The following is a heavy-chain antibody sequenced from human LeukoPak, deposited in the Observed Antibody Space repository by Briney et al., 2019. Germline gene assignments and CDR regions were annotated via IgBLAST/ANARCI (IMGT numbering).Heavy chain of an antibody. D-gene: IGHD6-13*01. CDR1: GGTFSSYA. CDR2: IIPILGIA. J-gene: IGHJ6*02. CDR3: AREALYSSSLRGGGMDV. V-gene: IGHV1-69*04. Sequence: SVNVSCKASGGTFSSYAISWVRQAPGQGLEWMGRIIPILGIANYAQKFQGRVTITADKSTSTAYMELSSLRSEDTAVYYCAREALYSSSLRGGGMDVWGQGTTVTVSS.